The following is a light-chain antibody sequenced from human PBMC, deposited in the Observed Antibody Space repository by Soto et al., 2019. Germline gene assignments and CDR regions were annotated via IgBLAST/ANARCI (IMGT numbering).Light chain of an antibody. CDR2: GAS. V-gene: IGKV1-39*01. Sequence: DIQRTQAPSSLCASVGDRLTISFRPSQRIGTSLNWFQQKPGEAPKFLIYGASSLQSGVPSRFSGSGSGTDFTLTISSVQPEDFATYYCQQTYSVPLSFGGGSKVDIK. J-gene: IGKJ4*01. CDR3: QQTYSVPLS. CDR1: QRIGTS.